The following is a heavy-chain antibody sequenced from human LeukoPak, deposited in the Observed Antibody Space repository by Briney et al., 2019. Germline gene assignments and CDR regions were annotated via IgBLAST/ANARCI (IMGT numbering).Heavy chain of an antibody. CDR1: GGSISSGDYY. V-gene: IGHV4-30-4*01. J-gene: IGHJ6*02. Sequence: SETLSLTCTVSGGSISSGDYYWSWIRQPPGKGLEWIGYIYYSGSTYYNPSLKSRVTISVDTSKNQLSLKLSSVTAADTAVYYCARVRLGFSTVGATFYYYGMDVWGQGTTVTVSS. CDR3: ARVRLGFSTVGATFYYYGMDV. CDR2: IYYSGST. D-gene: IGHD1-26*01.